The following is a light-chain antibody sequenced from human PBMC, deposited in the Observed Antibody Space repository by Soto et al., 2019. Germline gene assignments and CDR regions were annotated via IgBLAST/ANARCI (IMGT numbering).Light chain of an antibody. CDR1: SSDVGGYNY. Sequence: QSVLTQPASVSGSPGQWITLSCTGTSSDVGGYNYVSWYQQHPGKAPKLMIYEVSNRPSGVSNRFSGSKSGNTASLTISGLQAEDEADYYCSSYTSSSTLYVFGSGTKFTVL. J-gene: IGLJ1*01. CDR3: SSYTSSSTLYV. V-gene: IGLV2-14*01. CDR2: EVS.